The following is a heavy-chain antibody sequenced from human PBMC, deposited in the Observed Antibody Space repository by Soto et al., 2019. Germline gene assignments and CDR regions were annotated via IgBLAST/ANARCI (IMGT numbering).Heavy chain of an antibody. CDR2: IWYDGSNK. D-gene: IGHD1-26*01. CDR1: GFTFSSYG. CDR3: ARDLGGGYPYYYYGMDV. V-gene: IGHV3-33*01. Sequence: QVQLVESGGGVVQPGRSLRLSCAASGFTFSSYGMHWVRQAPGKGLEWVAVIWYDGSNKYYADSVKGRFTISRDNSKNTLYLQKNSLRAEDTAVYYCARDLGGGYPYYYYGMDVWGQGTTVTFSS. J-gene: IGHJ6*02.